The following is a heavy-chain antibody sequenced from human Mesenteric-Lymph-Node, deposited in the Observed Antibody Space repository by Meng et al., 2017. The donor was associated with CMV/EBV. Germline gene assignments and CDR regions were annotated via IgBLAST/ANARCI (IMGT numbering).Heavy chain of an antibody. CDR2: IHYSGST. CDR3: ASRIRGRYCSSTSCYTNWFDP. V-gene: IGHV4-61*01. Sequence: SETLSLTCSVSGGSVNSGNYHWSWIRQPPGRGLEWIGYIHYSGSTTYNPSLKSRPTMSLETSKNQFSLQAGSVTAADTAVYYCASRIRGRYCSSTSCYTNWFDPWGQGTLVTVSS. CDR1: GGSVNSGNYH. J-gene: IGHJ5*02. D-gene: IGHD2-2*01.